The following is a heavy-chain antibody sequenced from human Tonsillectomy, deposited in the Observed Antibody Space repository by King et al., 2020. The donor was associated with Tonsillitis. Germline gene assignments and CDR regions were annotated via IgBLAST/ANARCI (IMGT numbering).Heavy chain of an antibody. CDR1: GFTFSSYP. V-gene: IGHV3-23*04. J-gene: IGHJ2*01. CDR2: ISGSDNST. D-gene: IGHD6-13*01. Sequence: QLVQSGEGLVQPGGSLRLSCAASGFTFSSYPMGWVRQAPGKGLEWVSGISGSDNSTYYGDSVKGRFTISRDNSKNTLYLQMNSLRAEDTAVYYCAKGNISSWEGGYGYWYFDLWGRGTLVTVSS. CDR3: AKGNISSWEGGYGYWYFDL.